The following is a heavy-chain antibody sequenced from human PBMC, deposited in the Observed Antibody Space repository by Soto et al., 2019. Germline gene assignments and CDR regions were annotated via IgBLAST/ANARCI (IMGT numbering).Heavy chain of an antibody. D-gene: IGHD1-26*01. CDR2: IYHSGST. V-gene: IGHV4-4*02. CDR3: ASSMGATTDWQLIDY. Sequence: SETLSLTCAVSGGSISSSNWWSWVRQPPGKGLEWIGEIYHSGSTNYNPSLKSRVTISVDKSKNQFSLKLSSVTAADTAVYYCASSMGATTDWQLIDYWGQGTLVTVSS. CDR1: GGSISSSNW. J-gene: IGHJ4*02.